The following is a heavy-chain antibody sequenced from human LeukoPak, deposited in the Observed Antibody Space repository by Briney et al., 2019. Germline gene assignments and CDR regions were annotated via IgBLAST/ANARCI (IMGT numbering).Heavy chain of an antibody. V-gene: IGHV3-11*03. J-gene: IGHJ5*02. CDR1: GFTFSDYY. CDR2: INGSSSDT. Sequence: KPGGSLRLSCAASGFTFSDYYMTWIRQAPGRGLEWISYINGSSSDTKYADSVEGRFTISRDNAKNSVYLLMNSLRAEDTAVYYYARRGTTYCTVDSCHPNWFDPWGQGTLVTVSS. D-gene: IGHD2-15*01. CDR3: ARRGTTYCTVDSCHPNWFDP.